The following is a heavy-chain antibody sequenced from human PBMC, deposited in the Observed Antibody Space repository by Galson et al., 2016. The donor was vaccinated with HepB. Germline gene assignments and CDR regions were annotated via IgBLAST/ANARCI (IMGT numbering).Heavy chain of an antibody. D-gene: IGHD5-12*01. V-gene: IGHV3-23*01. Sequence: SLRLSCAASGFTFNTYAMSWVRQAPGKGPEWVSAITGNGGTTYYTDSVKGRFTISRDNSKNTLYLQMNSLRAEDTAVYYCANWGGSGYDWARLDYWGQGTLVTVSS. CDR1: GFTFNTYA. J-gene: IGHJ4*02. CDR2: ITGNGGTT. CDR3: ANWGGSGYDWARLDY.